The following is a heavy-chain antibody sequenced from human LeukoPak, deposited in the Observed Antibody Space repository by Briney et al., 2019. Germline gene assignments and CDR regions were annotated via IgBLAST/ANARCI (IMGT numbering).Heavy chain of an antibody. CDR2: IKEDGSEK. CDR3: ARDFGSEGYTSGWHAFDL. Sequence: PGGSLRLSCAASGFTFNTYWMTWVRQALGKGLEWVANIKEDGSEKVYVDSLKGRFTISRDNAKNSLYLQMDSLRTEDTAVYYCARDFGSEGYTSGWHAFDLWGRGTLVTVSS. V-gene: IGHV3-7*01. J-gene: IGHJ2*01. D-gene: IGHD6-19*01. CDR1: GFTFNTYW.